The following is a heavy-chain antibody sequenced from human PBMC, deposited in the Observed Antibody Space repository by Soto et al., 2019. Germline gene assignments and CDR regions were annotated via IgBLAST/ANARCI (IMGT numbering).Heavy chain of an antibody. Sequence: SETLSLTCPVSGGSISSSSYYWGWIRQPPGKGLEWIGSIYYSGSTYYNPSLKSRVTISVDTSKNQFSLKLSSVTAADTAIYYCVRSVILSGGSYKGLIRLHYFDTWGPGTLVTVSS. J-gene: IGHJ4*02. V-gene: IGHV4-39*07. CDR2: IYYSGST. CDR3: VRSVILSGGSYKGLIRLHYFDT. CDR1: GGSISSSSYY. D-gene: IGHD3-3*01.